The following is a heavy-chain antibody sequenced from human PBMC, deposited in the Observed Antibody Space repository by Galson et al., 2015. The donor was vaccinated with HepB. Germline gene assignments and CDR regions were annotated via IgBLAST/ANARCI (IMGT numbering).Heavy chain of an antibody. CDR3: ARLAPIAVAGNWFDP. Sequence: SVKVSCKASGGTFSGYTISWVRQAPGQGLEWMGRIIPILGIANYAQKFQGRVTITADKSTSTAYMELSSLRSEDTAVYYCARLAPIAVAGNWFDPWGQGTLVTVSS. J-gene: IGHJ5*02. D-gene: IGHD6-19*01. CDR1: GGTFSGYT. V-gene: IGHV1-69*02. CDR2: IIPILGIA.